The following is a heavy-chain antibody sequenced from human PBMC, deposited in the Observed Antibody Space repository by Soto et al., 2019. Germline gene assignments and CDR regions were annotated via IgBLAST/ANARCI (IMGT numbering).Heavy chain of an antibody. CDR2: IYHTGST. CDR3: AGSSGGSLLAS. D-gene: IGHD6-25*01. CDR1: SGSVSSGGYF. J-gene: IGHJ5*02. V-gene: IGHV4-31*03. Sequence: LSLTCTVSSGSVSSGGYFWSWIRQLPGKGLEWIGYIYHTGSTFYNPSLKSRVTISLDTSKSQFSLRLTSVTAADTAMYFCAGSSGGSLLASWGPGPLSPSPQ.